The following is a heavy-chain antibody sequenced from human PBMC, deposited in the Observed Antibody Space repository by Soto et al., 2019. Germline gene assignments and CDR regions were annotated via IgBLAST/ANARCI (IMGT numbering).Heavy chain of an antibody. D-gene: IGHD3-9*01. CDR3: ARDPQYSSSAPRGERYFDWLFEYDYGMDV. Sequence: EVQLVESGGGLVQPGGSLRLSCAASGFTFSSYWMSWVRQAPGKGLEWVANIKQDGSEKYYVDSVKGRFTISRDNARNSLYLQMNRLRAEATAVYYCARDPQYSSSAPRGERYFDWLFEYDYGMDVWGQGTTVTVSS. V-gene: IGHV3-7*05. CDR1: GFTFSSYW. CDR2: IKQDGSEK. J-gene: IGHJ6*02.